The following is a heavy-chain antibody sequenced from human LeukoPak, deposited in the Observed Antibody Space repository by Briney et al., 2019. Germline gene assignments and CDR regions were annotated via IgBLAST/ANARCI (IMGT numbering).Heavy chain of an antibody. CDR3: AREGSSWYFSDAFDI. CDR1: GGSISSYY. J-gene: IGHJ3*02. V-gene: IGHV4-4*07. D-gene: IGHD6-13*01. CDR2: IYTSGST. Sequence: SETLSLTCTVSGGSISSYYWSWIRQPAGKGLEWIGRIYTSGSTNYNPSLKSRVTMSVGTSKNQFSLKLSSVTAADTAVYYCAREGSSWYFSDAFDIWGQGTMVTVSS.